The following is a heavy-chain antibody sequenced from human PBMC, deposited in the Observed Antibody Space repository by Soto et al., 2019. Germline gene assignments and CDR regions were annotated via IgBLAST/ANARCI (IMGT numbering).Heavy chain of an antibody. V-gene: IGHV4-59*01. D-gene: IGHD1-26*01. CDR3: ARESMGATNFDY. CDR2: IYYSGST. CDR1: GGSISSYY. Sequence: SETLSLTCTVSGGSISSYYWSWIRQPPGKGLEWIGYIYYSGSTNYNPSLKSRVTISVDTSKNQFSLKLSSVTAADTAVYYCARESMGATNFDYWGQGTLVTVSS. J-gene: IGHJ4*02.